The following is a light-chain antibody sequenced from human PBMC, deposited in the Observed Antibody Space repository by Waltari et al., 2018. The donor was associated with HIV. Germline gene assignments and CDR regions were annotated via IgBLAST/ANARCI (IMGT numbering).Light chain of an antibody. CDR2: NTH. Sequence: QSVVTQPPSASGTPGQRVTISCSGSSSNIGTENVNWYQQFPGTAPKLLIFNTHQRPSGVPARCSGSKSGTSASLAISGLRSEDEADYYCATWDDSLNVVFFGGGTKLTVL. V-gene: IGLV1-44*01. CDR1: SSNIGTEN. CDR3: ATWDDSLNVVF. J-gene: IGLJ2*01.